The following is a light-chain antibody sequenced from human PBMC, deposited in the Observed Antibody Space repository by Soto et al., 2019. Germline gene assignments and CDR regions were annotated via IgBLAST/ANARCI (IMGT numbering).Light chain of an antibody. CDR3: QQYDHWPRT. Sequence: AVRMTQSPSSLSASTGDRVSITCRATQDIGSYLAWYQQIPGKAPKLLIYDASTLQSGVPSRFRGSGSGTDFTLTISYLQSEDFAVYYCQQYDHWPRTFGQGTKVEIK. V-gene: IGKV1-8*01. CDR1: QDIGSY. CDR2: DAS. J-gene: IGKJ1*01.